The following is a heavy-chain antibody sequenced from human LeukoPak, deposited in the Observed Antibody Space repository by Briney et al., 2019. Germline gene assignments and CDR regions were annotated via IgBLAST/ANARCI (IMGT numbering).Heavy chain of an antibody. V-gene: IGHV3-30*02. CDR2: IRYDGSNE. J-gene: IGHJ4*02. Sequence: GGSLRLSCTASGFTFSSYGIHWVRQAPGKGLEWVAFIRYDGSNEFYADSVKGRFTISRDNSKNTLYLQMNSLRAEDTAVYYCARDSRRQLHGLGYWGQGTLVTVSS. CDR3: ARDSRRQLHGLGY. D-gene: IGHD6-6*01. CDR1: GFTFSSYG.